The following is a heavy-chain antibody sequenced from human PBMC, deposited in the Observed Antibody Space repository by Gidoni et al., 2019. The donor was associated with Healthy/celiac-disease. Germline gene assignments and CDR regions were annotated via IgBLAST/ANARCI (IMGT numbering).Heavy chain of an antibody. CDR3: ARDRGDGYNGGYNWFDP. V-gene: IGHV1-2*02. J-gene: IGHJ5*02. Sequence: KFQGRVTMTRDTSISTAYMELSRLRSDDTAVYYCARDRGDGYNGGYNWFDPWGQGTLVTVSS. D-gene: IGHD3-10*01.